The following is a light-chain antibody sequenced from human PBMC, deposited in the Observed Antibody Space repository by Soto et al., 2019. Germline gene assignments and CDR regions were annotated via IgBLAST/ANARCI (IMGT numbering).Light chain of an antibody. CDR1: QSVSTN. CDR3: QQYGTSPRSIT. CDR2: ATS. Sequence: DIVMTQSPVTLSVSPGDRATLSCRASQSVSTNLAWYQQKPGLAPRLLIYATSSRATGIPDRFSGGGSGTDFTLTISRLEPEDFAVYYCQQYGTSPRSITFGQGTRLEIK. V-gene: IGKV3D-20*01. J-gene: IGKJ5*01.